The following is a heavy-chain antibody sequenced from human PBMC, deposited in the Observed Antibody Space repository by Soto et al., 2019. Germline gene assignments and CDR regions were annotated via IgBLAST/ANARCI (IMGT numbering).Heavy chain of an antibody. D-gene: IGHD3-10*01. CDR2: IIPIFGTA. J-gene: IGHJ6*02. CDR1: GGPFSSYA. Sequence: QVQLVQSGAEVKKPGSSVKVSCKTSGGPFSSYAISWVRQAPGQGLEWMGGIIPIFGTANYAQKFQGRVTITADESTSTAYMALSILRSEDTAVYYCAREMAPYGSGIYRVDVWGQGTTVTVSS. CDR3: AREMAPYGSGIYRVDV. V-gene: IGHV1-69*12.